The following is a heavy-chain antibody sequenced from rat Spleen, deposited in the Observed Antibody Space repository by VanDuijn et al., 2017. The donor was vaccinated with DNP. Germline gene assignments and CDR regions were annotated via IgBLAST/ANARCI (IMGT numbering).Heavy chain of an antibody. CDR1: GVTFKIYW. CDR3: ARYSLIKRMWDY. CDR2: ITGSAGST. V-gene: IGHV5-31*01. J-gene: IGHJ2*01. D-gene: IGHD1-2*01. Sequence: EVQLVESGGDLVKPGRPLKHACVASGVTFKIYWMAWIRQVPGKGLEWISSITGSAGSTYYSDSVKGGFTISRVNARNILYLQMDSLRSEDTATYYCARYSLIKRMWDYWGQGVTVTVSS.